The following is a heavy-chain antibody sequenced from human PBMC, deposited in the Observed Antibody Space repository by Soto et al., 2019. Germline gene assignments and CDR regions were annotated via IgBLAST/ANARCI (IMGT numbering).Heavy chain of an antibody. CDR2: IYYDGRNK. CDR3: ARDLGELWPSVGGY. Sequence: QVQLVESGGGVVQPGRSLRLSCAASGFIFNTYGMHWVRQAPGKGLEWVAVIYYDGRNKYYADSEKGRFTISRDNSKNTLNLQMNSLRVEDTAVYYCARDLGELWPSVGGYWGQGTLVTVSS. CDR1: GFIFNTYG. D-gene: IGHD1-26*01. V-gene: IGHV3-33*01. J-gene: IGHJ4*02.